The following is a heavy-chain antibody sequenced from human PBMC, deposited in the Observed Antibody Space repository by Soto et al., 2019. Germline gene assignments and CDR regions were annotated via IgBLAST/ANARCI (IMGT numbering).Heavy chain of an antibody. CDR3: ARDYSTVGYFDY. CDR1: GGSISSYY. J-gene: IGHJ4*02. Sequence: QVQLQESGPGLVKPSETLSLTCTVSGGSISSYYWSWIRQPPGKGLEWIGYIYYSGSTNYNPSLKSRVTISVDTSKNQFSLKLSSVTAADTAVYYCARDYSTVGYFDYWGQGTLVTVSS. CDR2: IYYSGST. V-gene: IGHV4-59*01. D-gene: IGHD6-13*01.